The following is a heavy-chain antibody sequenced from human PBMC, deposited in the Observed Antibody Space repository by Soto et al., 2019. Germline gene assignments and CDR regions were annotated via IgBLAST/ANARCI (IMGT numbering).Heavy chain of an antibody. D-gene: IGHD1-1*01. Sequence: GGSLRLSCAASGFPFSSYAMSWVRQAPGKGLEWVSAISGSGGSTYYADSVKGRFTISRDNSKNTLYLQMNSLRAEDTAVYYCASIPWNDGGMDVWGQGTTVTVSS. V-gene: IGHV3-23*01. J-gene: IGHJ6*02. CDR1: GFPFSSYA. CDR2: ISGSGGST. CDR3: ASIPWNDGGMDV.